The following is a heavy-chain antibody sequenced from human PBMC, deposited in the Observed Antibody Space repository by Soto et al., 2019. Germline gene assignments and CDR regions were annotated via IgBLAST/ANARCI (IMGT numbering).Heavy chain of an antibody. Sequence: ASVKVSCEASGYTFTSYAMHWVRQAPGQRLEWMGWINAGNGNTKYSQKFQGRVTITRDTSASTAYMELSSLRSEDTAVYYCARDNGGVTTLDAFDIWGQGTMVTVSS. CDR2: INAGNGNT. CDR1: GYTFTSYA. D-gene: IGHD2-21*02. J-gene: IGHJ3*02. CDR3: ARDNGGVTTLDAFDI. V-gene: IGHV1-3*01.